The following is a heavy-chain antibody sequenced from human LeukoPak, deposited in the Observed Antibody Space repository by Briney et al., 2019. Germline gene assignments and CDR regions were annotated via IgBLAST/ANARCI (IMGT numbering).Heavy chain of an antibody. V-gene: IGHV4-34*01. CDR1: GGSFSGYY. Sequence: SETLSLTCAVYGGSFSGYYWSWIRQPPGKGLEWIGEINHSGSTNYNPSLKSRVTISVDTSENQFSLKLSSVTAADTAVYYCARGPRITMVRGVIPALDYWGQGTLVTVSS. J-gene: IGHJ4*02. D-gene: IGHD3-10*01. CDR2: INHSGST. CDR3: ARGPRITMVRGVIPALDY.